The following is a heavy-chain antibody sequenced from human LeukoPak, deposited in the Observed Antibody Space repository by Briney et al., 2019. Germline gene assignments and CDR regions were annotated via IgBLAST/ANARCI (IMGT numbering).Heavy chain of an antibody. D-gene: IGHD4-17*01. CDR1: GFTFSSYG. J-gene: IGHJ6*02. CDR3: AKDLDGDSTYYYGMDV. V-gene: IGHV3-30*18. CDR2: ISYDGSNK. Sequence: PGGSLRLSCAASGFTFSSYGMHWVRQAPGKGLEWVAVISYDGSNKYYADSVKGRFTISRGNSKNTLYLQMNSLRAEDTAVYYCAKDLDGDSTYYYGMDVWGQGTTVTVSS.